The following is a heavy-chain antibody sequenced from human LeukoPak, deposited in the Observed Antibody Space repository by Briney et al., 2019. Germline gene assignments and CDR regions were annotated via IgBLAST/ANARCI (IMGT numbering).Heavy chain of an antibody. D-gene: IGHD1-1*01. CDR3: VKRWTGTTIGQQDY. CDR2: IFPSGGEI. J-gene: IGHJ4*02. V-gene: IGHV3-23*01. CDR1: GFTFSTFA. Sequence: AGSLTLSCEASGFTFSTFAMIWVRQPPGKGLEWVSIIFPSGGEIHYADSVRGRFTISRDNSKNTLYLQMISPRAEDMSVYYCVKRWTGTTIGQQDYWGQGTLVTVSS.